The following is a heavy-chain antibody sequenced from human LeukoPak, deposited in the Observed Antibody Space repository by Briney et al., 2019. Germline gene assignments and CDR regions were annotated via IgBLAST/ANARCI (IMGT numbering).Heavy chain of an antibody. Sequence: GASVKVSCKASGYTFTSYGISWVRQAPGQGLEWMGWISAYNGNTNYAQKLQGRVTMTTDTSTSTAYMELRSLRSDDTAAYYCARGADRTYYYDSSGLGAFDIWGQGTMVTVSS. CDR1: GYTFTSYG. J-gene: IGHJ3*02. V-gene: IGHV1-18*01. CDR2: ISAYNGNT. D-gene: IGHD3-22*01. CDR3: ARGADRTYYYDSSGLGAFDI.